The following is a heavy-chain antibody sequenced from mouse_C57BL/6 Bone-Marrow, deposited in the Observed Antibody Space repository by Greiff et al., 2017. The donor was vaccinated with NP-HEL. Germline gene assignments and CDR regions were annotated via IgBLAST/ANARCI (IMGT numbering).Heavy chain of an antibody. Sequence: VQLQESGPELVKPGASVKISCKASGYSFTSYYIHWVKQRPGQGLEWIGWIYPGSGNTKYNEKFKGKATLTADTSSSTAYMQLSSLTSEDSAVYYCARGSTTVVSPHWYFDVWGTGTTVTVSS. CDR2: IYPGSGNT. V-gene: IGHV1-66*01. J-gene: IGHJ1*03. D-gene: IGHD1-1*01. CDR1: GYSFTSYY. CDR3: ARGSTTVVSPHWYFDV.